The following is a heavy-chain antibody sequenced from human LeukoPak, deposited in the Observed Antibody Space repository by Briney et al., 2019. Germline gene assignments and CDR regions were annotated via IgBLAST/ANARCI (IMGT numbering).Heavy chain of an antibody. D-gene: IGHD3-3*01. Sequence: GGSLRLSCAASGFTFSSYAMSWVRQAPGKGLECVSAISGSGGSTYYADSVKGRFTISRDNSKNTLYLQMNSLRAEDTAVYYCAKLGLRFLEWFHSYYFDYWGQGTLVTVSS. CDR2: ISGSGGST. V-gene: IGHV3-23*01. J-gene: IGHJ4*02. CDR3: AKLGLRFLEWFHSYYFDY. CDR1: GFTFSSYA.